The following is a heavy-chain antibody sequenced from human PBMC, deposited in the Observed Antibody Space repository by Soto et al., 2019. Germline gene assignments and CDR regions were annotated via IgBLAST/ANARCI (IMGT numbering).Heavy chain of an antibody. CDR3: ARGQLAVAAYYYYYMDV. V-gene: IGHV1-8*01. D-gene: IGHD6-19*01. Sequence: ASVKVSCKASGYTFTSYDINWVRQATGQGLEWMGWMNPNSGNTGYAQKFQGRVTMTRNTSISTAYMELSSLRSEDTAVYYCARGQLAVAAYYYYYMDVWGKGTTVTVSS. J-gene: IGHJ6*03. CDR1: GYTFTSYD. CDR2: MNPNSGNT.